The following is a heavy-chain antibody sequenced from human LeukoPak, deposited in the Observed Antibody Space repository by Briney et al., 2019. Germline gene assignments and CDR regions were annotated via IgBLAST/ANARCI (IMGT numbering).Heavy chain of an antibody. V-gene: IGHV1-18*01. Sequence: ASVKVSCKASGYTFTSYGISWVRQAPGQGLEWMGWISAYNGNTNYAQKLQGRVTMTTDTSTSTAYSELRSLRSDDTAVYYCARQEPYDYVWGSYRWFSYWGQGTLVTVSS. D-gene: IGHD3-16*02. CDR3: ARQEPYDYVWGSYRWFSY. J-gene: IGHJ4*02. CDR2: ISAYNGNT. CDR1: GYTFTSYG.